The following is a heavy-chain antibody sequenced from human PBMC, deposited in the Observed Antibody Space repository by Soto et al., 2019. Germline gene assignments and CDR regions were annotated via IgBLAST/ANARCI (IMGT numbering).Heavy chain of an antibody. CDR1: GGSISSGGYY. Sequence: QVQLQESGPGLVKPSQTLSLTCTVSGGSISSGGYYWSWIRQHPGKGLEWIGYIYYSGSTYYNPSLKVQFTITVDKTKNQFSLNLTPVPAEHTAHYYCPRGLLPWGQGT. CDR2: IYYSGST. J-gene: IGHJ5*02. D-gene: IGHD4-17*01. V-gene: IGHV4-31*01. CDR3: PRGLLP.